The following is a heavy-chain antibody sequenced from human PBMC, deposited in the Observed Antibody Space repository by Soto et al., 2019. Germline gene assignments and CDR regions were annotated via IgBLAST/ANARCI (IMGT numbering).Heavy chain of an antibody. Sequence: QLQLVQSGAEVTKPGSSVKVSCKAYGGTFSSYAISWVRQAPGHGLEWMGGIILIFVTANYAQKFQGRVTITADESTSTAYMELSSLRSEDTAVYYCARYKYYGSGRGYWGQGSLVTVSA. V-gene: IGHV1-69*01. CDR3: ARYKYYGSGRGY. CDR2: IILIFVTA. CDR1: GGTFSSYA. J-gene: IGHJ4*02. D-gene: IGHD3-10*01.